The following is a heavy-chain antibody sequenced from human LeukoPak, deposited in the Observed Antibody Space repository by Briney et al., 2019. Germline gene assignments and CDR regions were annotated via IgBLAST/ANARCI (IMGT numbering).Heavy chain of an antibody. CDR3: ARALYSGSYYY. Sequence: ASVKVSCKASGYTFTGYYMHWVRQAPGQGLEWMGIINPSGGSTSYAQKFQGRVTMTRDMSTSTVYMELSSLRSEDTAVYYCARALYSGSYYYWGQGTLVTVSS. V-gene: IGHV1-46*01. J-gene: IGHJ4*02. CDR1: GYTFTGYY. D-gene: IGHD1-26*01. CDR2: INPSGGST.